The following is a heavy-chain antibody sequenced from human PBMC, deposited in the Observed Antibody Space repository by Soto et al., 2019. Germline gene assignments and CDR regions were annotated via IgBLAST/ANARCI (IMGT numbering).Heavy chain of an antibody. CDR1: GFTFSSYA. J-gene: IGHJ4*02. CDR3: ARRGRGSYYDY. D-gene: IGHD1-26*01. CDR2: ISGSGGSR. V-gene: IGHV3-23*01. Sequence: EVQLLESGGGLVQPGGSLRLSCAASGFTFSSYAMRWVRQAPVKGLEWVSAISGSGGSRYYADSVKGRFTISRDNSKNTLYLQMNSLRAEDTAVYYCARRGRGSYYDYWGQGTLVTVSS.